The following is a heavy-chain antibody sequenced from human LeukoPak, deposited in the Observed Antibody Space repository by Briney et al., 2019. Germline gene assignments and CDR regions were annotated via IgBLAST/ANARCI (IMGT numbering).Heavy chain of an antibody. CDR3: ARHRSGNYGLKYYFDY. CDR1: GGSFSGYY. V-gene: IGHV4-34*01. Sequence: PSETLSLTCAVYGGSFSGYYWSWIRQPPGKGLGWIGEINHSGSTNYNPSLKSRVTISVDTSKNQFSLKLSSVTAADTAVYYCARHRSGNYGLKYYFDYWGQGTLVTVSS. D-gene: IGHD1-26*01. J-gene: IGHJ4*02. CDR2: INHSGST.